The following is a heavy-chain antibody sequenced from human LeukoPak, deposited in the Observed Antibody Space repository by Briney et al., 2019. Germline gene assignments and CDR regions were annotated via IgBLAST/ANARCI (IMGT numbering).Heavy chain of an antibody. V-gene: IGHV1-24*01. CDR1: GYTLTELS. D-gene: IGHD3-3*01. CDR2: FDPEDGET. Sequence: ASVKVSCKVSGYTLTELSMHWVRQAPGKGLEWMGGFDPEDGETIYAQKFQGRVTMTEDTSTDTAYVELSSLRSEDTAVYYCATGDLSGYPLIYFDYWGQGTLVTVSS. CDR3: ATGDLSGYPLIYFDY. J-gene: IGHJ4*02.